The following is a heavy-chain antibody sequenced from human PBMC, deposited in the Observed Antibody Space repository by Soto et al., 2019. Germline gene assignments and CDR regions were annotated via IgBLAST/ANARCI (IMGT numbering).Heavy chain of an antibody. J-gene: IGHJ6*03. V-gene: IGHV3-23*01. Sequence: GGSLRLSCAASGFTFSSYAMSWVRQAPGKGLEWVSAISRSGGNKYYVDSVKGRFTISRDNAKNSLYLQMNSLRAEDTAVYYCARDYQLLAYYYYMDVWGKGTTVTVSS. D-gene: IGHD2-2*01. CDR1: GFTFSSYA. CDR2: ISRSGGNK. CDR3: ARDYQLLAYYYYMDV.